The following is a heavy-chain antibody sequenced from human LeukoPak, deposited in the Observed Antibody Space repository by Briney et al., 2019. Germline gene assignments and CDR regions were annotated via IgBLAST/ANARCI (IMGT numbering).Heavy chain of an antibody. D-gene: IGHD1-1*01. CDR3: AKDPWGRVTTGTGSNFDY. CDR1: GFTFSNYW. Sequence: PGGSLRLSCAASGFTFSNYWMHWVRQAPGKGLVWVSAISGSGGSTYYADSVKGRFTIPRDSSKNTLYLQMNSLRAEDTAVYYCAKDPWGRVTTGTGSNFDYWGQGTLVTVSS. J-gene: IGHJ4*02. V-gene: IGHV3-23*01. CDR2: ISGSGGST.